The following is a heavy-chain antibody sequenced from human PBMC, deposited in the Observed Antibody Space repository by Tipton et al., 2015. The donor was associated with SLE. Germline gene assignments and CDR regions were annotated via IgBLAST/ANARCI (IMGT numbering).Heavy chain of an antibody. D-gene: IGHD3-10*01. CDR2: INPNSGGT. CDR1: GYTFTGYY. CDR3: ARGSYCYGSGSYIFFDY. Sequence: QLVQSGPEVKKPGASVKVSCKASGYTFTGYYMHWVRQAPGQGLEWMGWINPNSGGTNYAQKFQGRVTMTRDTSISTAYMELSRLSSDDTAVFYCARGSYCYGSGSYIFFDYWGQATLVTVSS. V-gene: IGHV1-2*02. J-gene: IGHJ4*02.